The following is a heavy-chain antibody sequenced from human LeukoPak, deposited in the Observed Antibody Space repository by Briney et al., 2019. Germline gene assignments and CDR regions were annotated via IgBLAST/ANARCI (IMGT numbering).Heavy chain of an antibody. V-gene: IGHV3-21*01. J-gene: IGHJ3*02. CDR1: GFTFSSYS. CDR3: ARDRLDYDILGAPNDAFDI. CDR2: ISSSSSYI. D-gene: IGHD3-9*01. Sequence: GGSLRLSCAASGFTFSSYSMNWVRQAPGKGLEWVSSISSSSSYIYYADSVKGRFTISRDNAKNSLYPQMNSLRAEDTAVYYCARDRLDYDILGAPNDAFDIWGQGTMVTVSS.